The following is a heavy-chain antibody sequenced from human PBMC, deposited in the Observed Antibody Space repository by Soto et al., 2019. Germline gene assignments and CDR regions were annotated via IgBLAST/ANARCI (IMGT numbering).Heavy chain of an antibody. Sequence: PSETLSLTCAVYGGSFSGYYWSWIRQPPGKGLEWIGEINHSGSTNYNPSLKSRVTISVDTSKNQFSLKLSSVTAADTAVYYCARVGPLPRITMNYYYYMDVWGKGTTVTVAS. CDR3: ARVGPLPRITMNYYYYMDV. J-gene: IGHJ6*03. V-gene: IGHV4-34*01. CDR2: INHSGST. D-gene: IGHD3-22*01. CDR1: GGSFSGYY.